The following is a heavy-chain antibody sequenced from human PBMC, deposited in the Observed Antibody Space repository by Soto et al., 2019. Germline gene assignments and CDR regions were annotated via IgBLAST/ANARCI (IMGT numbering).Heavy chain of an antibody. CDR3: ARGGGVGVAGSAAFDM. CDR1: GYPVTAYY. D-gene: IGHD3-3*01. J-gene: IGHJ3*02. CDR2: INPATGAA. V-gene: IGHV1-2*02. Sequence: QLHLVQSGAVVKKPGASVTVSCSASGYPVTAYYMHWVRQAPGRGLGWMGGINPATGAAKYTQTFRGRVTKTRDTSTSTGFRELGGLTSGDTAVFYCARGGGVGVAGSAAFDMWGQGTLVTVSS.